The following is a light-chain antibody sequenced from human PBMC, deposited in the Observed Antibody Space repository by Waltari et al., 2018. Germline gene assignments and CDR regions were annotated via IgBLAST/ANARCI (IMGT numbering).Light chain of an antibody. V-gene: IGKV2-30*01. Sequence: VMNQSPVTLAVTPGQSASISCTSSQTLLNTDGNVYLNWFHQRPGQSPRRLIYQVSKPDSGGPDRFRGSGSHTDFTLTITRVEAEDVGVYFCMQGVRTWTFGPGTRVEIK. CDR3: MQGVRTWT. CDR1: QTLLNTDGNVY. CDR2: QVS. J-gene: IGKJ1*01.